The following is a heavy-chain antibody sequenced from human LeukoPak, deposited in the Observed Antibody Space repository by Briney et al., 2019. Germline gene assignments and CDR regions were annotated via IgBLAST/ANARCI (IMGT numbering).Heavy chain of an antibody. CDR2: ISYDGSNK. J-gene: IGHJ5*02. D-gene: IGHD2-21*02. CDR1: ESTFDHA. V-gene: IGHV3-30*18. Sequence: GGSLRLSCTASESTFDHAMHWVRQAPGKGLEWVAVISYDGSNKYYADSVKGRFTISRDNSKNTLYLQMNSLRAEDTAVYYCAKAMDAIVVVTVIQTWGQGTLVTVSS. CDR3: AKAMDAIVVVTVIQT.